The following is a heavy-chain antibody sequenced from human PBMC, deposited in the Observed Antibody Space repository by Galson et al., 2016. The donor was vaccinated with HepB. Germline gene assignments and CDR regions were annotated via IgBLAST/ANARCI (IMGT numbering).Heavy chain of an antibody. V-gene: IGHV4-4*02. J-gene: IGHJ4*02. Sequence: SETLSLTCAVSGGSISSDTWWSWVRQPPGKGLEWIGEIYHSGRSNYNPSLKSRVTMSVDKSNNQFSLKLTSVTAADTAVYYCARRDYDIWSGYYYFDYWGQGTLVTVSS. CDR1: GGSISSDTW. D-gene: IGHD3/OR15-3a*01. CDR3: ARRDYDIWSGYYYFDY. CDR2: IYHSGRS.